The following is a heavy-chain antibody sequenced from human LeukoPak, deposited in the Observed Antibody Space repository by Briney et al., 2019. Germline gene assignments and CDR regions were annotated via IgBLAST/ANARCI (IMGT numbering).Heavy chain of an antibody. CDR2: IRYDGSNK. CDR3: ARVNYVEGLFSAYYYYMDV. V-gene: IGHV3-30*02. J-gene: IGHJ6*03. Sequence: GGSLRLSCAASGFTFSSYGMHWVRQAPGKGLEWVAFIRYDGSNKYYADSVKGRFTISRDNSKNTLYLQMNSLRAEDTAVYYCARVNYVEGLFSAYYYYMDVWGKGTTVTISS. CDR1: GFTFSSYG. D-gene: IGHD3-16*01.